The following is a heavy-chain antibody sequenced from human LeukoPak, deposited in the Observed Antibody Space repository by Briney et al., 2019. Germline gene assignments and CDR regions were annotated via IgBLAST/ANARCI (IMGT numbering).Heavy chain of an antibody. J-gene: IGHJ4*02. V-gene: IGHV4-34*01. CDR3: ARGFATMVRGVVLDF. CDR2: IYHSGST. D-gene: IGHD3-10*01. Sequence: TSETLSLTCAVYSGSFSGYYWSWIRQPPGKGLEWIGEIYHSGSTNYNPSLKSRVTISVDTSKNQFSLKLNSVTAADTAVYCCARGFATMVRGVVLDFWGQGTLVTVSS. CDR1: SGSFSGYY.